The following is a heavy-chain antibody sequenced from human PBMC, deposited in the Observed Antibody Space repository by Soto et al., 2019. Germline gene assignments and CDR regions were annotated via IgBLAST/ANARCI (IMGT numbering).Heavy chain of an antibody. D-gene: IGHD6-13*01. CDR3: ATAARFDY. V-gene: IGHV3-9*01. Sequence: EVQLVESGGGLVQPGRSLRLSCAASGFTFDDYAMHWVRQAPGKGLEWVSGISWNSGSIGYADSVKGRFTISRDNAKNTLYLQMNSLRAEDTALYYCATAARFDYWGQGTLVTVSS. CDR1: GFTFDDYA. CDR2: ISWNSGSI. J-gene: IGHJ4*02.